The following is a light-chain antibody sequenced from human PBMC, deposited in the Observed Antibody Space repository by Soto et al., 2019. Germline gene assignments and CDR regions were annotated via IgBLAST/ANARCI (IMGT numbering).Light chain of an antibody. CDR2: RDS. CDR1: NIGSKN. CDR3: QVWDSSTARV. Sequence: SYELTQPLSVSVALGQTARITCGGNNIGSKNVHWYQQKPGQAPVLVIYRDSNRPSGIPERFSGSNSGNTATLTISRAHAGDEADYDCQVWDSSTARVFGGGTKLTVL. V-gene: IGLV3-9*01. J-gene: IGLJ3*02.